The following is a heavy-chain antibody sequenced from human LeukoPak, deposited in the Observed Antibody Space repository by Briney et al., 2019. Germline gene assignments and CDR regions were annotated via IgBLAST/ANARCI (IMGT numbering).Heavy chain of an antibody. Sequence: GGSLRLSCAASGFTFSNYGMNWVRQAPGKGLEWVSSISSSGSFIYYADSVKGRFTISRDNAKNSLYLQMNSLRDEDTAVYYCARAAKQYYYDSSGPGDYWGQGTLVTVSS. CDR3: ARAAKQYYYDSSGPGDY. CDR1: GFTFSNYG. V-gene: IGHV3-21*01. D-gene: IGHD3-22*01. CDR2: ISSSGSFI. J-gene: IGHJ4*02.